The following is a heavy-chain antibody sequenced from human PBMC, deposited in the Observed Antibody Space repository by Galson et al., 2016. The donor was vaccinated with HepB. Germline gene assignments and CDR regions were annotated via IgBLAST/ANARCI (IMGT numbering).Heavy chain of an antibody. D-gene: IGHD3-22*01. Sequence: SETLSLTCTVSSGSFSSYYWAWIRQPPGKGLEWIGSVYYSGSTYYNPSLKSRVTISVDTSKNQSSLKLSSVTAADTAVYYCARHDLTYERTEGNYFDYWGQGTLVTVSS. CDR1: SGSFSSYY. CDR2: VYYSGST. J-gene: IGHJ4*02. CDR3: ARHDLTYERTEGNYFDY. V-gene: IGHV4-39*01.